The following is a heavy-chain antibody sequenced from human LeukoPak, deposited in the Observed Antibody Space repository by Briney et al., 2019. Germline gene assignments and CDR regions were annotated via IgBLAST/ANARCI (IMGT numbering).Heavy chain of an antibody. CDR2: ISSSSSYI. Sequence: GGSLRLSCAASGFTFSSYSMNWVRQAPGKGLEWVSSISSSSSYIYYADSVKGRFTISRDNAKNCLYLQMNNLRAEDTAVYYCARDWNGSGWPTDYWGQGTLVTVSS. V-gene: IGHV3-21*04. CDR3: ARDWNGSGWPTDY. J-gene: IGHJ4*02. CDR1: GFTFSSYS. D-gene: IGHD6-19*01.